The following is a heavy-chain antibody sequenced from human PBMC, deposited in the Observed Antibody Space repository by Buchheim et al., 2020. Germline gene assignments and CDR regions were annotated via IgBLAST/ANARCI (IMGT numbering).Heavy chain of an antibody. D-gene: IGHD3-9*01. V-gene: IGHV4-59*08. CDR3: ARGRAYYDILTGYPYYFDY. Sequence: QVQLQESGPGLVKPSETLSLTCTVSGGSISSYYWSWIRQPPGKGLEWIGYIYYSGSTNYNPSLKSRVTISVDTSKNQFSLKLSSVTAADTAVYYCARGRAYYDILTGYPYYFDYWGQGTL. J-gene: IGHJ4*02. CDR1: GGSISSYY. CDR2: IYYSGST.